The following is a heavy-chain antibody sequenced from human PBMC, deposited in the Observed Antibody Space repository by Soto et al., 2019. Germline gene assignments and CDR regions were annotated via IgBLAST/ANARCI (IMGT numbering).Heavy chain of an antibody. CDR1: GFTFSSYG. J-gene: IGHJ4*02. V-gene: IGHV3-30*18. D-gene: IGHD1-26*01. Sequence: GGSLRLSCAASGFTFSSYGMHWVRQAPGKGLEWVAVISYDGSNKYYADSVKGRFTISRDNSKNTLYLQMNSLRAEDTAVYYCAKDGSYYMGFDYWGQGTLVTVSS. CDR3: AKDGSYYMGFDY. CDR2: ISYDGSNK.